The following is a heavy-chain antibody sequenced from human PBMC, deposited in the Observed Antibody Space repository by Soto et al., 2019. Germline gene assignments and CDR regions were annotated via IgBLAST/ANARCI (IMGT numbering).Heavy chain of an antibody. D-gene: IGHD6-19*01. J-gene: IGHJ6*02. Sequence: GGSLRLSCTASGFTFGDYAMSWFRQAPGKGLEWVGFIRSKAYGGTTEYAASVKGRFTISRDDSKSIAYLQMNSLKTEDTAVYYCTRAWGHSSGWYPYYYYYYGMDVWGQGTTVTV. CDR3: TRAWGHSSGWYPYYYYYYGMDV. CDR2: IRSKAYGGTT. V-gene: IGHV3-49*03. CDR1: GFTFGDYA.